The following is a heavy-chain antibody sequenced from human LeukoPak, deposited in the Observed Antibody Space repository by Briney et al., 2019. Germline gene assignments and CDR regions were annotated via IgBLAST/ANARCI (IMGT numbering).Heavy chain of an antibody. Sequence: PGGSLRLSCAVSGLTFRSYAMSWVRQAPGKGLEWVSGISGSGGSTYYADSVKGRFTISRDNSKNTLYLQVNSLRAEDTAVYYCAKSEAVAGIADYWGQGTLVTVPS. CDR1: GLTFRSYA. V-gene: IGHV3-23*01. J-gene: IGHJ4*02. D-gene: IGHD6-19*01. CDR3: AKSEAVAGIADY. CDR2: ISGSGGST.